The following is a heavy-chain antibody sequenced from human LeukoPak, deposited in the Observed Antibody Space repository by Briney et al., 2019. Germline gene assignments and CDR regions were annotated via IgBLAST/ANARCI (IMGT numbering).Heavy chain of an antibody. D-gene: IGHD2-15*01. CDR1: GFTFSSYA. CDR3: ASDYCSGDTCYSIDY. J-gene: IGHJ4*02. V-gene: IGHV3-23*01. CDR2: ISGSGGST. Sequence: SGGSLRLSCAASGFTFSSYAMSWVRQAPGKGLKWVSAISGSGGSTYYADSVKGRFTISRDNAKNSLYLQMNSLRAEDTAVYYCASDYCSGDTCYSIDYWGQGTLVTVSS.